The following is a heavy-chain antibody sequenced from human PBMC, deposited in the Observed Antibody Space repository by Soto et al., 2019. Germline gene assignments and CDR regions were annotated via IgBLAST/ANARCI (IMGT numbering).Heavy chain of an antibody. J-gene: IGHJ6*03. CDR3: ARISVASRYMDV. CDR1: GGSISSSSYY. Sequence: SETLSLTCTVSGGSISSSSYYWGWIRQSPGKGLEWIGSFYYSGSTYCSPSLKSRVTISGDTSKKQISLRLSSVTATDTAVYYCARISVASRYMDVWGKGATVTVSS. CDR2: FYYSGST. D-gene: IGHD5-12*01. V-gene: IGHV4-39*01.